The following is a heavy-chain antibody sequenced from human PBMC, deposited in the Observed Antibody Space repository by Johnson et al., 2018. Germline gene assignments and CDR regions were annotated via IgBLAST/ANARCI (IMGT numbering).Heavy chain of an antibody. D-gene: IGHD1-26*01. CDR1: GFTFSGFA. V-gene: IGHV3-30-3*01. J-gene: IGHJ6*03. Sequence: QVQLVESGGGVVQPGRSLRLSCAASGFTFSGFAMHWVRQAPGKGLEWVAMISFDGVDEFYADSVRGRFTVSRDNSKNTLFLQMSSLIAEDPALYYCARPKVGATSGGIDGCGTVTTVNVSS. CDR3: ARPKVGATSGGIDG. CDR2: ISFDGVDE.